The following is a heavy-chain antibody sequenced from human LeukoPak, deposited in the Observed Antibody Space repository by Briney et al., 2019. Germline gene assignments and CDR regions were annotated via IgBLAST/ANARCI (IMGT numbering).Heavy chain of an antibody. Sequence: GGSLRLSCAASGFTFSSCAMSWVRQAPGKGLEWVSAISGSGGGTYYADSVKGRFTMSRDNVKNTLYLQMNSLRVEDTAVYYCARDPRNVGLAPWGQGTLVTVSS. CDR1: GFTFSSCA. D-gene: IGHD2-15*01. J-gene: IGHJ5*02. CDR2: ISGSGGGT. V-gene: IGHV3-23*01. CDR3: ARDPRNVGLAP.